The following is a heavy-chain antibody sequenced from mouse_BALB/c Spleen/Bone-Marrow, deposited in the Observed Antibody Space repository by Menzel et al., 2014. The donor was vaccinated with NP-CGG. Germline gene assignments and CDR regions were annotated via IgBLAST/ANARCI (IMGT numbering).Heavy chain of an antibody. J-gene: IGHJ2*01. CDR1: GYTFTSYW. CDR2: IYPSDSYT. Sequence: VQLQQSGAELVRPGASAKLSCKASGYTFTSYWINWMRQRPGQGLEWIGNIYPSDSYTNYNQKFKDKATLTVDKSSSTAYMQLSSPTSEDSAVYYCTRSGGYYFDYWGQGTTLTVSS. CDR3: TRSGGYYFDY. V-gene: IGHV1-69*02.